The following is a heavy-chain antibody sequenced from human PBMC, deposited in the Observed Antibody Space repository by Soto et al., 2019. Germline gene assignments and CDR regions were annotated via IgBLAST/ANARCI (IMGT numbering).Heavy chain of an antibody. CDR2: IYSGDNT. Sequence: EVQLVESGGGLVQPGGSLRLSCAASGFIVNTNYMSWVRQAPGKGLECVSVIYSGDNTYYADSVKGRFTISRDNSKNTLYHQMNSLRVEDTAVYYCARDGGGAGSYYGYYYGMDVWGQGTTVTVSS. D-gene: IGHD3-10*01. J-gene: IGHJ6*02. CDR1: GFIVNTNY. CDR3: ARDGGGAGSYYGYYYGMDV. V-gene: IGHV3-66*01.